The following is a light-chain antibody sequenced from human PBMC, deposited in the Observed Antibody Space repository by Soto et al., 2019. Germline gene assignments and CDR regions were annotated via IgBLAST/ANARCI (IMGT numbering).Light chain of an antibody. V-gene: IGKV1-39*01. Sequence: DILMTQSPSSLSASVGDEVTITCRASRGISTYLNWYQQRPGKAPELLISGVASLRRGVPSRFGGSGSGTDFALTISSLRPQDFASYFCQQTYSKPYTFGQWTNLEMK. CDR2: GVA. CDR1: RGISTY. CDR3: QQTYSKPYT. J-gene: IGKJ2*01.